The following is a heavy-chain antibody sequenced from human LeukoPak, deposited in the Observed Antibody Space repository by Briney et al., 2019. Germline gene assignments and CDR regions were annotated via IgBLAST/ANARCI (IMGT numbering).Heavy chain of an antibody. CDR3: AKDPRVGSRVATPCH. Sequence: GGSLRLSYAASGFTFTSYAMSWVRQAPGKGLEWVSPISGSGGSTYYADSVKGRFTISRDNSKSTLFLQMNSLRAEDTAVYYCAKDPRVGSRVATPCHWGQGTLVTVSS. J-gene: IGHJ4*02. D-gene: IGHD5-24*01. V-gene: IGHV3-23*01. CDR1: GFTFTSYA. CDR2: ISGSGGST.